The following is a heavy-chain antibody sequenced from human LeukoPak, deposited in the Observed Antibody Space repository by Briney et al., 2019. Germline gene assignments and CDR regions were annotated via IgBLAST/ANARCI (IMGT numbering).Heavy chain of an antibody. CDR1: GYTFTSYY. J-gene: IGHJ4*02. D-gene: IGHD3-22*01. CDR3: AKGASRGSSGYYYPFDY. V-gene: IGHV1-46*01. CDR2: INPSGGST. Sequence: ASVKVSCKASGYTFTSYYMHWVRQAPGQGLEWMGIINPSGGSTSYAQKFQGRVTMTRDTSTSTVYMELSSLRSEDTAVYYCAKGASRGSSGYYYPFDYWGQGTLVTVSS.